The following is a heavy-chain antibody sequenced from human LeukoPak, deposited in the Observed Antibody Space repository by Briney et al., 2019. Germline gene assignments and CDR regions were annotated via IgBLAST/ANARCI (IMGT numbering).Heavy chain of an antibody. V-gene: IGHV4-4*07. D-gene: IGHD5-12*01. CDR2: IYTSGST. CDR1: GGSISSYY. J-gene: IGHJ6*03. Sequence: PSETLSLTCTVSGGSISSYYWSWIRQPAGKGLEWIGRIYTSGSTNYNPSLKSRVTISVDTSKNQFSLKLSSVTAADTAVYYCARVRGYSGYDYGGYYYYMDVWGKGTTVTVSS. CDR3: ARVRGYSGYDYGGYYYYMDV.